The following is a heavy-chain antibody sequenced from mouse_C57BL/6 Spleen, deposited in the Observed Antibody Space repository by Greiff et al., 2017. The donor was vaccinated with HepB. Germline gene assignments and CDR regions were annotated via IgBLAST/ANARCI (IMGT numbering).Heavy chain of an antibody. CDR1: GFTFSSYA. Sequence: EVQVVESGGGLVKPGGSLKLSCAASGFTFSSYAMSWVRQTPEKRLEWVATISDGGSYTYYPDNVKGRFTISRDNAKNNLYLQMSHLKSEDTAMYYCARDLDGYTYYAMDYWGQGTSVTVSS. CDR2: ISDGGSYT. CDR3: ARDLDGYTYYAMDY. J-gene: IGHJ4*01. V-gene: IGHV5-4*01. D-gene: IGHD2-3*01.